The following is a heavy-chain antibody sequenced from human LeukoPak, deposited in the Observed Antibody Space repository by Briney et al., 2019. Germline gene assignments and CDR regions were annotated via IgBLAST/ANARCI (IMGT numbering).Heavy chain of an antibody. Sequence: QPGRSLRLSCTASGFTFGDYAMSWFRQAPGKGLEWVGFIRSKAYGGTTEYAASVKGRFTISRDDSKGIAYLQMNSLKTEDTAVYYCTRVITVAATPWIGYYFDYWGQGTLVTVSS. CDR3: TRVITVAATPWIGYYFDY. D-gene: IGHD2-15*01. CDR1: GFTFGDYA. CDR2: IRSKAYGGTT. J-gene: IGHJ4*02. V-gene: IGHV3-49*03.